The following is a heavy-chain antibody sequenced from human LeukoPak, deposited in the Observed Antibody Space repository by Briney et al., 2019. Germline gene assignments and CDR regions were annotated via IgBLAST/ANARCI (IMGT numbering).Heavy chain of an antibody. CDR1: GDSIGHYY. Sequence: PSETLSLTCTVSGDSIGHYYWNWIRQPPGKGLEWIGYIYYTGITNYNPSLKSRVTMSLDTSKNQFSLKLNSVTAADTAVYYCARDLGSNSFYYGMDVWGQGTTVTVSS. CDR3: ARDLGSNSFYYGMDV. J-gene: IGHJ6*02. CDR2: IYYTGIT. V-gene: IGHV4-59*12. D-gene: IGHD6-6*01.